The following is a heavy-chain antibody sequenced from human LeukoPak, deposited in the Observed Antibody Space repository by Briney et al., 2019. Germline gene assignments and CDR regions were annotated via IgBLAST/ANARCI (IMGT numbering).Heavy chain of an antibody. D-gene: IGHD4-11*01. J-gene: IGHJ4*02. V-gene: IGHV1-2*02. CDR1: GYTFTGYY. CDR3: AGGHYRDY. Sequence: ASVTVSFTASGYTFTGYYMHWVRQAPGQGLEWMGWINPNSGGTNYAQKFQGRVTMTRDTSISTAYMELSRLRSDDTAVYYCAGGHYRDYWGQGTRVTVPS. CDR2: INPNSGGT.